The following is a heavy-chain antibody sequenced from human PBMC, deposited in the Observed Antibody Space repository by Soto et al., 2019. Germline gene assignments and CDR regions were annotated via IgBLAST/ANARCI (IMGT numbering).Heavy chain of an antibody. V-gene: IGHV3-30*03. D-gene: IGHD3-22*01. Sequence: QVQLVESGGGVVQPGRSLRLTCAASGFTFSSNGMHWVRQAPGKGLEWVALVSYDGSKTYYAESVRGRFTIYRDNSENTLYLQMNSLRAEDPAVYYCARWVGGSMYDNSGKYDSWGQGTLVTVSS. CDR1: GFTFSSNG. CDR3: ARWVGGSMYDNSGKYDS. CDR2: VSYDGSKT. J-gene: IGHJ5*01.